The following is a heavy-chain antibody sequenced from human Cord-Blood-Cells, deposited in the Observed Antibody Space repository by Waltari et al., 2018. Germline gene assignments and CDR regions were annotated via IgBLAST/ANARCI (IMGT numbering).Heavy chain of an antibody. CDR3: ARVDYSSSSRWFDP. CDR2: INPNSGGT. Sequence: QVQLVQSGAEVKKPGASVKVSCKAAGYTFTGYSMHWVRQAPGQGLEWMGWINPNSGGTNYAQKFQGRVTMTRDTSISTAYMELSRLRSDDTAVYYCARVDYSSSSRWFDPWGQGTLVTVSS. D-gene: IGHD6-6*01. V-gene: IGHV1-2*02. CDR1: GYTFTGYS. J-gene: IGHJ5*02.